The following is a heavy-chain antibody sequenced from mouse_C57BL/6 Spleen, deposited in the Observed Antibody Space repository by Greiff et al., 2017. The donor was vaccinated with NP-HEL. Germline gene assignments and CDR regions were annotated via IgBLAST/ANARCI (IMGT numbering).Heavy chain of an antibody. Sequence: QVQLQQPGAELVKPGASVKLSCKASGYTFTSYWMQWVKQRPGQGLEWIGEIDPSDSYTNYNQKFKGKATLTVDTSSSPAYMQLSSLTSEDSAVYYCARRGGGAMDYWGQGTSVTVSS. CDR1: GYTFTSYW. V-gene: IGHV1-50*01. J-gene: IGHJ4*01. CDR2: IDPSDSYT. CDR3: ARRGGGAMDY.